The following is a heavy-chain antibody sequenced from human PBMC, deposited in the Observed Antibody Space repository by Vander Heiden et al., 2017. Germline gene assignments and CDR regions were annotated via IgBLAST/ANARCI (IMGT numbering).Heavy chain of an antibody. J-gene: IGHJ3*02. V-gene: IGHV3-11*01. Sequence: QVQLVESGGGLVKPGGSLRLSCSASGFTFSDNYMSWIRQAPGKGLEWVSYISSGGISIYYADSVKGRFTISRDSAKNSLYLQMNILRAEDTAVYYCARGGSGSRRPFDIWGQGTVVTVSS. D-gene: IGHD1-26*01. CDR1: GFTFSDNY. CDR3: ARGGSGSRRPFDI. CDR2: ISSGGISI.